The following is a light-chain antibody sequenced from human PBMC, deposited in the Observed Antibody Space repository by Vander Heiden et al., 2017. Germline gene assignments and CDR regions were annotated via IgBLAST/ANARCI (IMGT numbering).Light chain of an antibody. CDR1: SSDVGTYSR. Sequence: SALPQPPPVPESPGHSVTISGTGTSSDVGTYSRVSWYQHPPGPAPKLMMYEVDVRRSGVPVRFSWSESGNTASLTISGLLAEDEAHYYCSSYTSSSTWVFGGGTKLTVL. V-gene: IGLV2-18*02. J-gene: IGLJ3*02. CDR3: SSYTSSSTWV. CDR2: EVD.